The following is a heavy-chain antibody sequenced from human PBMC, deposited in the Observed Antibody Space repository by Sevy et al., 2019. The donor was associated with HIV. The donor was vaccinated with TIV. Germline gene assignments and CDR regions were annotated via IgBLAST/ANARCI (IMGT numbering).Heavy chain of an antibody. D-gene: IGHD4-4*01. CDR3: AKDRRAGYSNYVYYGMDV. CDR1: GFTFDDYT. V-gene: IGHV3-43*01. CDR2: ISWDGGST. Sequence: GGSLRLSCAASGFTFDDYTMHWVRQAPGKGLEWVSLISWDGGSTYYADSVKGRFTISRDNSKNSLYLQMKSLRTEDTALYYCAKDRRAGYSNYVYYGMDVWGQGTTVTVSS. J-gene: IGHJ6*02.